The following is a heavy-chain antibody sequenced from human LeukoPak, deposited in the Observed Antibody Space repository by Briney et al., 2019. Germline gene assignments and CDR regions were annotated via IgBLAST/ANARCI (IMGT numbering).Heavy chain of an antibody. D-gene: IGHD3-3*01. CDR3: AKDRAPYYDFWSGYH. Sequence: GWSLRLSCAASGFTFSSYGMHWVRQAPGKGLEWVAAISYDGSNKYYADSVKGRFTISRDNSKNTLYLQMNSLRAEDTAVYYCAKDRAPYYDFWSGYHWGQGTLVTVSS. J-gene: IGHJ5*02. V-gene: IGHV3-30*18. CDR1: GFTFSSYG. CDR2: ISYDGSNK.